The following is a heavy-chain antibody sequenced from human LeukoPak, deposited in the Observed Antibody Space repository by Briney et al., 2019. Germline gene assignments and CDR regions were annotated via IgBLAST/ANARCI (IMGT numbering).Heavy chain of an antibody. J-gene: IGHJ4*02. CDR3: AKAVEYGDYRYFDY. Sequence: PGGSLRLSCAASGFTFEDYAMHWVRQAPGKGLEWVSRISWNSGSIGYADSLKGRFTISRDNAKNSLYLQMNSLRAEDTALYYCAKAVEYGDYRYFDYWGQGTLVTVSS. CDR1: GFTFEDYA. V-gene: IGHV3-9*01. CDR2: ISWNSGSI. D-gene: IGHD4-17*01.